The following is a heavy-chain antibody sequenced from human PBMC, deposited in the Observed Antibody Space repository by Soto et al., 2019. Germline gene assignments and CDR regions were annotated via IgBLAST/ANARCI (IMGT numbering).Heavy chain of an antibody. D-gene: IGHD6-6*01. CDR3: ARTSRFDY. J-gene: IGHJ4*02. Sequence: QVQLQQWGAGLLKPSETLSLTCAVYGGSFSAYYWSWIRQPPGKGLEWIGEINHSGSTNYNPSLKSRVTISVDTSKNQFSLRLSSVTAADTAVYYCARTSRFDYWGQGTLVTVSS. CDR1: GGSFSAYY. V-gene: IGHV4-34*01. CDR2: INHSGST.